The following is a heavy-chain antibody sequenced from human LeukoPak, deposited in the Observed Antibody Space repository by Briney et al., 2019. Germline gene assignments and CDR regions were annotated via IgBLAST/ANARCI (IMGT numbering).Heavy chain of an antibody. J-gene: IGHJ6*02. D-gene: IGHD2-2*01. CDR3: ASGYCSSTSCYGLRYYYYGMDV. V-gene: IGHV4-34*01. CDR2: INHSGST. CDR1: GGSFSGYY. Sequence: PSETLSLTCAVYGGSFSGYYWSWIRQPPGKGLEWIGEINHSGSTNYNPSLKSRVTISVDTSKNQLSLKLSSVTAADTAVYYCASGYCSSTSCYGLRYYYYGMDVWGQGTTVTVSS.